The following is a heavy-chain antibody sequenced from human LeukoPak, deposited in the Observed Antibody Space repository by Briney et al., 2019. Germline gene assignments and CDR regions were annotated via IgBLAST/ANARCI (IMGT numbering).Heavy chain of an antibody. J-gene: IGHJ4*02. CDR2: MYDSWNT. CDR3: ATIKRGNIYGYFDF. D-gene: IGHD5-18*01. CDR1: GGGSINTHY. Sequence: SETLSLTCTVSGGGSINTHYWTWIRQPPGEVLEWMAYMYDSWNTKDNPSLKSRITLSADTSKNQFSLRLSSVTAADTAVYYCATIKRGNIYGYFDFWGQGILVTVSS. V-gene: IGHV4-59*11.